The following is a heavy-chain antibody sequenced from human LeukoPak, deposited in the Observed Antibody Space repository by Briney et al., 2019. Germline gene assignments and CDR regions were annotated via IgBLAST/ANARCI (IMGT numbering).Heavy chain of an antibody. CDR1: GFTVSSNY. D-gene: IGHD3-10*01. Sequence: PGGSLRLSCVASGFTVSSNYMSWVRQAPGKGLEWVSVIYSGGSTYYADSVKGRFTISRDNSKNTLYLQMNSLRAEDTAVYYCAAKTVNMVRGVMSWGQGTLVTVSS. CDR2: IYSGGST. V-gene: IGHV3-53*01. J-gene: IGHJ4*02. CDR3: AAKTVNMVRGVMS.